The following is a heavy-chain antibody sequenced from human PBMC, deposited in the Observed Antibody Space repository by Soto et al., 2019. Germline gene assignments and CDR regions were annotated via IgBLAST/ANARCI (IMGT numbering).Heavy chain of an antibody. D-gene: IGHD3-22*01. J-gene: IGHJ4*02. V-gene: IGHV3-72*01. CDR2: TRNKANSYTT. CDR3: AREVSSSGPDYEY. Sequence: GVSLRLSCAASGFTFSDYYINWVRQAPGKGLEWVGRTRNKANSYTTDYAAFVKGRFTISRDDSQNLIYLQMNSLKTEDTAVYYCAREVSSSGPDYEYWGKGTLVTVSS. CDR1: GFTFSDYY.